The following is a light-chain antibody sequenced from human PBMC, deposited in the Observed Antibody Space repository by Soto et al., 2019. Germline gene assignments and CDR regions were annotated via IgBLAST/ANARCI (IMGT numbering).Light chain of an antibody. J-gene: IGLJ1*01. CDR2: EVS. CDR1: SGDIGTYDY. CDR3: CSYGGGNNFYV. Sequence: QSVLTQPPSASGSPGQSVTISCTVTSGDIGTYDYVSWYQHLPGKAPKLIIYEVSKRPSGVPDRFSGSKSGNTASLTVSGLQAEDEGDYYCCSYGGGNNFYVFGTGTKV. V-gene: IGLV2-8*01.